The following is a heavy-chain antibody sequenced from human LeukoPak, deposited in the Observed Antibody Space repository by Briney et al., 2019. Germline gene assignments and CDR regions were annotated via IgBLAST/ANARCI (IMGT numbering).Heavy chain of an antibody. J-gene: IGHJ4*02. V-gene: IGHV3-48*01. Sequence: GGSLRLSCAASGFTFSSYSMNWVRQAPGQGLEWVSYISSSSSTIYYADSVKGRFTISRDNAKNSLYLQINSLRAEDTAVYYCAKPARGSGSFLIEYWGQGTLVAVSS. CDR2: ISSSSSTI. CDR1: GFTFSSYS. CDR3: AKPARGSGSFLIEY. D-gene: IGHD1-26*01.